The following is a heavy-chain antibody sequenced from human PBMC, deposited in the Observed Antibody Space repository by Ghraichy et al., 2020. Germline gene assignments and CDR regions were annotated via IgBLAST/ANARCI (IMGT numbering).Heavy chain of an antibody. J-gene: IGHJ6*02. CDR3: ARESGSGSYYNEYGKWYYYYYGMDV. Sequence: SETLSLTCTVSGGSISSYYWSWIRQPPGKGLEWIGYIYDSGSTNYNPSLKSRVTISVDTSKNQFSLKLSSVTAADTAVYYCARESGSGSYYNEYGKWYYYYYGMDVWGQGTTVTVSS. CDR1: GGSISSYY. D-gene: IGHD3-10*01. V-gene: IGHV4-59*01. CDR2: IYDSGST.